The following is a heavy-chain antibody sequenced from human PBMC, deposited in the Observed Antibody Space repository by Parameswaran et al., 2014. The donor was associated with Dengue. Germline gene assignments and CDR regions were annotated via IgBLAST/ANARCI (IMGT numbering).Heavy chain of an antibody. CDR3: ARGYRNWFDP. D-gene: IGHD5-18*01. CDR2: ISAYNGNT. J-gene: IGHJ5*02. Sequence: WVRQAPGQGLEWMGWISAYNGNTNYAQKLQGRVTMTTDTSTSTAYMELRSLRSDDTAVYYCARGYRNWFDPWGQGTLVTVSS. V-gene: IGHV1-18*01.